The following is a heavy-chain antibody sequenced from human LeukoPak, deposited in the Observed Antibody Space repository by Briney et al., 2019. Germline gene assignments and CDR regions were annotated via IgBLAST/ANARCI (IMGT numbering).Heavy chain of an antibody. CDR2: ISSSSSYI. Sequence: KTGGSLRLSCAASGFTFSSYGMSWVRQAPGKGLEWVSSISSSSSYIYYVDSVKGRFTISRDNAKKSLYLQMNSLRAEDTALYYCARDGDTVLTRGYYYYMDVWGKGTTVTVSS. CDR1: GFTFSSYG. J-gene: IGHJ6*03. CDR3: ARDGDTVLTRGYYYYMDV. V-gene: IGHV3-21*01. D-gene: IGHD4-23*01.